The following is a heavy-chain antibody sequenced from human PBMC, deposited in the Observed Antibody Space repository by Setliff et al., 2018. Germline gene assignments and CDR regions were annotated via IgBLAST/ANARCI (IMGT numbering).Heavy chain of an antibody. Sequence: ASVKVSCKASGYTFTGYYMHLVRQAPGQGLEWMGWINPNSGGTNYAQKFQGRVTMTRDTSISTAYMELGRLRSDDTAVYYCARYLGHVAGWRYYGMDVWGQGTTVTVSS. V-gene: IGHV1-2*02. CDR3: ARYLGHVAGWRYYGMDV. J-gene: IGHJ6*02. CDR1: GYTFTGYY. CDR2: INPNSGGT. D-gene: IGHD6-19*01.